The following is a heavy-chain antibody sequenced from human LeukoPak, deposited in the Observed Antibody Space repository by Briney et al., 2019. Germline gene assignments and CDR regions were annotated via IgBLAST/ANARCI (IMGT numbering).Heavy chain of an antibody. CDR1: GFTFSRHW. Sequence: PGGSLRLSCAASGFTFSRHWMYWVRQAPGKGLEWVAKIKQDGSAKPYVDSVKGRFTISRDNAKNSLFLQMNSLRAEDTAVYYLARDNGWSADFWGQGTLVTVSS. CDR3: ARDNGWSADF. D-gene: IGHD2-15*01. J-gene: IGHJ4*02. CDR2: IKQDGSAK. V-gene: IGHV3-7*03.